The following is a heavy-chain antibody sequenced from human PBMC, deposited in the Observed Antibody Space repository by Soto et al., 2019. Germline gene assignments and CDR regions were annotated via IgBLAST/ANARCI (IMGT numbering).Heavy chain of an antibody. Sequence: EVQLLESGGGLVQPGGSLRLSCAASGFTFSSDAMSWVRQAPGKGLEWVSAISGSGGSTYYADSVKGRFTISRDNSKNTLYLQMNSLRAEDTAVYYCAPPPELERYNWFDPWGQGTLVTVSS. J-gene: IGHJ5*02. CDR3: APPPELERYNWFDP. CDR2: ISGSGGST. V-gene: IGHV3-23*01. D-gene: IGHD1-1*01. CDR1: GFTFSSDA.